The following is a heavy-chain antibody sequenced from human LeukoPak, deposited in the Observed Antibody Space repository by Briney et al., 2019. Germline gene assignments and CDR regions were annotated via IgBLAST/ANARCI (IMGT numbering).Heavy chain of an antibody. CDR3: AKDLRLVVPAAILTALDY. J-gene: IGHJ4*02. CDR1: GFTFSSYG. Sequence: PGGSLRLSCAASGFTFSSYGMHWVRQAPGKGLEWVAFIRYDGSNKYYADSVKGRFTISRDNSKNTLYLQMNSLRAEDTAVYYCAKDLRLVVPAAILTALDYWGQGTLVTVSS. D-gene: IGHD2-2*02. V-gene: IGHV3-30*02. CDR2: IRYDGSNK.